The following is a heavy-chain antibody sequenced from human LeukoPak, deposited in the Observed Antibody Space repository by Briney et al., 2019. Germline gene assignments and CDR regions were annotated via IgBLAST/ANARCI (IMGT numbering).Heavy chain of an antibody. CDR2: ISTSGTT. D-gene: IGHD3-10*01. Sequence: SETLSLTCTVSGGSISSSSYYWGWIRQPPGKGLEWIGRISTSGTTNYDPSLKSRVTISVDTSKNHFSLKLSSVTAADTAVYYCARTCSSGSYSVPYWFDPWGQGTLVTVSS. J-gene: IGHJ5*02. CDR1: GGSISSSSYY. V-gene: IGHV4-39*02. CDR3: ARTCSSGSYSVPYWFDP.